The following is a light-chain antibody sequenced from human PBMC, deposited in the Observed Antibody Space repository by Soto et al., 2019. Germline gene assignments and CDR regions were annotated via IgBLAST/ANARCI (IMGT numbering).Light chain of an antibody. J-gene: IGKJ5*01. CDR2: DAS. CDR3: QQRSIWPLT. V-gene: IGKV3-11*01. Sequence: EIVLTQSPGTLSLSPGERATLSCRASQTVGRSLAWYQQKPGQAPRLLISDASNRATGIPARFSGSGPGTDFTLTISSLESEDFAFYYCQQRSIWPLTFGQGTRLEIK. CDR1: QTVGRS.